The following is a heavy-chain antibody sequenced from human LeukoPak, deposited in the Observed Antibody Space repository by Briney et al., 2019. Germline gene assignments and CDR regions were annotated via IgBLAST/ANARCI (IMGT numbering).Heavy chain of an antibody. Sequence: SETLSLTCAVYGGSFSGYYWSWIRQPPGKGLECIGEINHSGSTNYNPSLKSRVTISVDTSKNQFSLKLSSVTAADTAVYYCARGLIHSDRIAAAGREFDYWGQGTLVTVSS. CDR3: ARGLIHSDRIAAAGREFDY. CDR1: GGSFSGYY. D-gene: IGHD6-13*01. J-gene: IGHJ4*02. CDR2: INHSGST. V-gene: IGHV4-34*01.